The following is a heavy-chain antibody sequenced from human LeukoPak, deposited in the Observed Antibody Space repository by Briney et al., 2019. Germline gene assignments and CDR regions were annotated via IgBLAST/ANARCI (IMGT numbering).Heavy chain of an antibody. Sequence: SETPSLTCTVSGGSISSYYWSWIRQPPGKGLEWIGYIYYSGSTNYNPSLKSRVTISLDTSKNQFSLKLSSVTAADTAVYYCARGRGYSGYFGYYYMDVWGKGTTVTISS. D-gene: IGHD5-12*01. CDR2: IYYSGST. CDR1: GGSISSYY. V-gene: IGHV4-59*01. J-gene: IGHJ6*03. CDR3: ARGRGYSGYFGYYYMDV.